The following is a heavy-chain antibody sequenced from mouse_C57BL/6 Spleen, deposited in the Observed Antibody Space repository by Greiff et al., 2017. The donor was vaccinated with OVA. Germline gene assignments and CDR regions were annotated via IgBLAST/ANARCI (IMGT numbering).Heavy chain of an antibody. Sequence: LVESGAELVRPGASVTLSCKASGYTFTDYEMHWVKQTPVHGLEWIGAIDPETGGTAYNQKFKGKAILTADKSSSTAYMELRSLTSEDSAVYYCTRASYYYGSSSAWFAYWGQGTLVTVSA. J-gene: IGHJ3*01. D-gene: IGHD1-1*01. CDR1: GYTFTDYE. CDR3: TRASYYYGSSSAWFAY. V-gene: IGHV1-15*01. CDR2: IDPETGGT.